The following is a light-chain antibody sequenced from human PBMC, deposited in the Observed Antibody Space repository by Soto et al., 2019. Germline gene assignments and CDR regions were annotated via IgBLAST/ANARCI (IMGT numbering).Light chain of an antibody. Sequence: EIVLTQSPGTLSLSPGEGGTLXCRASQSVSTNYLAWYHPKPGQAPRLPIYGASNRATGIPDRFSGSGSGTDFTLTISRLEPEDLAVYDCQQYGSSGTFGQGTKVDIK. J-gene: IGKJ1*01. CDR1: QSVSTNY. CDR3: QQYGSSGT. V-gene: IGKV3-20*01. CDR2: GAS.